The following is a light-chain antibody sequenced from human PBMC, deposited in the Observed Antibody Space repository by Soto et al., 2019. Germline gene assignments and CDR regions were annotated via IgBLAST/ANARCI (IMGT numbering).Light chain of an antibody. Sequence: EILLTQSPATLSLSPGERATLSCRTSQTVSSYLAWYQQKPGQAPRLLIYDASNRATGIPTRFSGSGSGTDFTPTISRLEPEDFAVYYCQHYGSSSWTFGQGTKVDI. CDR1: QTVSSY. J-gene: IGKJ1*01. CDR2: DAS. CDR3: QHYGSSSWT. V-gene: IGKV3-11*01.